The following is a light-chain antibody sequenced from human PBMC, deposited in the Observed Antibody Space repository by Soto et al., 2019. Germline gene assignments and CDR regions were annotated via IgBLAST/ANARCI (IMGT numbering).Light chain of an antibody. CDR2: DAS. V-gene: IGKV1-33*01. CDR1: QGISTY. J-gene: IGKJ1*01. Sequence: DIQMTQSPSSVSASIGGRVSITCRASQGISTYLGWYQQKPGKAPKLLIYDASNLETGVPSRFSGSGSGTDFTFTISSLEPEDIATYYCQQYDNLPTFGQGTKVDIK. CDR3: QQYDNLPT.